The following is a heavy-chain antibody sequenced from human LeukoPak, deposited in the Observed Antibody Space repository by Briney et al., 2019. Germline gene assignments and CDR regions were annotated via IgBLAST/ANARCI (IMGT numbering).Heavy chain of an antibody. Sequence: QPGGSLRLSCAASGFTFTSYAMSWVRQAPGKGLEWVSAVSGSGGTPYYADSVKGRFTISRDNSMNTLYLRMNSLRAEDTAVYFCATEKQTGSYIEYWGQGTLVTVSS. J-gene: IGHJ4*02. V-gene: IGHV3-23*01. CDR1: GFTFTSYA. CDR3: ATEKQTGSYIEY. CDR2: VSGSGGTP. D-gene: IGHD7-27*01.